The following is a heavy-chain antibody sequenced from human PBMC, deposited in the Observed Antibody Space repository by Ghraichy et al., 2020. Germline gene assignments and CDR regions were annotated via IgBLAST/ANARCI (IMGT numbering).Heavy chain of an antibody. CDR2: IYRGRDT. V-gene: IGHV3-53*01. D-gene: IGHD4-17*01. Sequence: GGSLRLSCAASGFAVGSYYMTWVRQAPGKGLEWVSLIYRGRDTNYAASVKGRFTISRDDSKNTLYLQMNSLRAEDTAVYYCARGTTVTTTPFDYWGQGTLVTVSS. CDR1: GFAVGSYY. CDR3: ARGTTVTTTPFDY. J-gene: IGHJ4*02.